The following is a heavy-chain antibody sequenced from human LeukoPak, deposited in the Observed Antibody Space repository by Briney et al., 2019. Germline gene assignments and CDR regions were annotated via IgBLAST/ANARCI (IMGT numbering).Heavy chain of an antibody. CDR2: ISGSGDNT. CDR3: AKWKYSYSGIDDY. J-gene: IGHJ4*02. D-gene: IGHD1-26*01. Sequence: GGSLRLSCAASGFTFSTYAMSWVRQAPGKGLEWVSVISGSGDNTYYADSVKGRFTISRDNSKNMLYLQMNSLRAEDTAVYYCAKWKYSYSGIDDYWGQGTQVTVSS. CDR1: GFTFSTYA. V-gene: IGHV3-23*01.